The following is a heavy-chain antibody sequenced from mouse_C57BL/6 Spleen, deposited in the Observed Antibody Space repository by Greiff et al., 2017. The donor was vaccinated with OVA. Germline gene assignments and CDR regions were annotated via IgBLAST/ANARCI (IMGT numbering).Heavy chain of an antibody. V-gene: IGHV1-82*01. J-gene: IGHJ2*01. CDR1: GYAFSSSW. CDR3: ARLPNYCGSSHFDY. CDR2: IYPGDGDT. Sequence: QVQLQQSGPELVKPGASVKISCKASGYAFSSSWMNWVKQRPGQGLEWIGRIYPGDGDTNYNGKFKGKATLTADKSSSTAYMHLSSLTSEDSAVYFCARLPNYCGSSHFDYWGQGTTLTVSS. D-gene: IGHD1-1*01.